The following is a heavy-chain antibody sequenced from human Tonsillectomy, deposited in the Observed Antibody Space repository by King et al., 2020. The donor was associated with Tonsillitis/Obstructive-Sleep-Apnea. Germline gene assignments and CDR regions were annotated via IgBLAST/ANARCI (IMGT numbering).Heavy chain of an antibody. CDR1: GYTLTGYY. V-gene: IGHV1-2*02. D-gene: IGHD3-10*01. CDR2: INPNSGDT. CDR3: ATEGSSDTRNYYSGSFDY. Sequence: VQLVESGAEVKKPGASVKVSCKASGYTLTGYYLNWVRQAPGQGLEWMGWINPNSGDTNYAQKFQGSVTMTRDTSISTGYMELSKLRSDDTAVYYCATEGSSDTRNYYSGSFDYWGQGTLVTVSS. J-gene: IGHJ4*02.